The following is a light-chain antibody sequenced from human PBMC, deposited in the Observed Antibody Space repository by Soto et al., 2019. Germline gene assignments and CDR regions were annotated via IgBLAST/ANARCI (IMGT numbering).Light chain of an antibody. CDR3: AAWDASLNGPV. CDR1: SSDVGGYNY. CDR2: DVS. J-gene: IGLJ2*01. V-gene: IGLV2-11*01. Sequence: QSALTQPRSVSGSPGQSVTISCTGTSSDVGGYNYVSWYQQHPGKAPKLMTYDVSKRPSGVPDRFSGSKSGNTASLTISGLQAEDEADYYCAAWDASLNGPVFGGGTKLTVL.